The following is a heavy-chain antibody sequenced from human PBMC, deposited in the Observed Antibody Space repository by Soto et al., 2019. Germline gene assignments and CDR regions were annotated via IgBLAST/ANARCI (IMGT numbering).Heavy chain of an antibody. V-gene: IGHV4-31*03. Sequence: SETLSLTCTVSGGSISSGGYYWSWIRQHPGKGLEWIGYIYYSGSTYYNPSLKSRVTISVDTSKNQFSLKLSSVTAADTAVYYCAREEAVAGTMGAFDIWGQGTMVTVSS. J-gene: IGHJ3*02. CDR2: IYYSGST. D-gene: IGHD6-19*01. CDR1: GGSISSGGYY. CDR3: AREEAVAGTMGAFDI.